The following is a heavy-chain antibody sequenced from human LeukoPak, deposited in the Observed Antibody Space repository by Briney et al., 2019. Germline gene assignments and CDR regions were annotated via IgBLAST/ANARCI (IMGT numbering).Heavy chain of an antibody. D-gene: IGHD3-16*01. Sequence: KASETLSLTCSVFADSMNNYYWNWIRQPPGKGLEWIGFVHHSGTTNYNPALKRRVTILIGTSKNEFSLRLASVTTTDTAVYYCAKAGSLLGHFLDHWGQGIPVSVSS. CDR3: AKAGSLLGHFLDH. J-gene: IGHJ4*02. CDR2: VHHSGTT. V-gene: IGHV4-59*01. CDR1: ADSMNNYY.